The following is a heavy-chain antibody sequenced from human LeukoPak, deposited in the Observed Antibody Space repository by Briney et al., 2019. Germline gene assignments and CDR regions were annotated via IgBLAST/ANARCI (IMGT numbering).Heavy chain of an antibody. Sequence: SETLSLTRTVSGGFNRNGDYYWSWLRQHPGKGLXWIGYIYNSGTYYNPSLKSRVTISGETSQRQFSLKLNSVTAADTTVYYCARDASRSPPYYIDYWGQGALVTVSS. CDR1: GGFNRNGDYY. CDR3: ARDASRSPPYYIDY. D-gene: IGHD3-10*01. V-gene: IGHV4-31*03. CDR2: IYNSGT. J-gene: IGHJ4*02.